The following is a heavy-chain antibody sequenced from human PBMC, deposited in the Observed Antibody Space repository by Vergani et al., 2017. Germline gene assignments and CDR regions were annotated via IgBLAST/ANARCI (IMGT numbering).Heavy chain of an antibody. J-gene: IGHJ5*02. CDR2: IYSGDET. Sequence: ELQLVESGGGLVQPGGSLRLSCAASGSTVSSNYMTWVRQDPGKGLEGVAHIYSGDETNYADSVKGRVTISRDTSKNTLHLQINNLRVEDTAVYYCARGNYYGSGTYVDPWGQGTLVTVSS. D-gene: IGHD3-10*01. CDR3: ARGNYYGSGTYVDP. V-gene: IGHV3-66*02. CDR1: GSTVSSNY.